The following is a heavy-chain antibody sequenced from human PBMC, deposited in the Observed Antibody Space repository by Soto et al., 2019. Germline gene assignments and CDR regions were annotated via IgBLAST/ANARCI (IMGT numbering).Heavy chain of an antibody. Sequence: PSETLSLTCAVYGGSFSGYYWSWIRQPPGKGLEWIGEINHSGSTNYNPSLKSRVTISVDTSKNQFSLKLSSVTAADTAVYYCARGRVVVVAATGWFVPWGQGTLVTVSS. V-gene: IGHV4-34*01. J-gene: IGHJ5*02. CDR1: GGSFSGYY. D-gene: IGHD2-15*01. CDR2: INHSGST. CDR3: ARGRVVVVAATGWFVP.